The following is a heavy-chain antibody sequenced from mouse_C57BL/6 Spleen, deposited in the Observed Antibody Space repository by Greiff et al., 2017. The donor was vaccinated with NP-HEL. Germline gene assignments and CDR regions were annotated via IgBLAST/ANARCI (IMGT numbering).Heavy chain of an antibody. CDR1: GYAFSSYW. CDR2: IYPGGGDT. V-gene: IGHV1-80*01. D-gene: IGHD2-3*01. CDR3: AVDDGYYWYFDV. Sequence: QVQLQQSGAELVKPGASVKISCKASGYAFSSYWMNWVKQRPGKGLEWIGQIYPGGGDTNYNGKFKGKATLTADKSSSTAYMQLSSLTSEDSAVYFCAVDDGYYWYFDVWGTGTTVTVSS. J-gene: IGHJ1*03.